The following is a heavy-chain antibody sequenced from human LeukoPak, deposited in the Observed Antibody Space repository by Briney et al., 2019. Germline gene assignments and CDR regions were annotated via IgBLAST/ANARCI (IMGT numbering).Heavy chain of an antibody. Sequence: ASVKVSCKASGYTFTNYGISWVRQAPGQGLEWMGWISGYNGNTKYEQKLQGRVTMTTDTSTSTAYMELSSLRSEDTAVYYCASGDEDRYDILTGYTINFDYWGQGTLVTVSS. CDR3: ASGDEDRYDILTGYTINFDY. D-gene: IGHD3-9*01. J-gene: IGHJ4*02. V-gene: IGHV1-18*01. CDR2: ISGYNGNT. CDR1: GYTFTNYG.